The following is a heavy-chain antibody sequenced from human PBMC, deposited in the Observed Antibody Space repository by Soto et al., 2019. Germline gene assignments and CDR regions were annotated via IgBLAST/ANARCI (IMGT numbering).Heavy chain of an antibody. Sequence: PGESLKISCKGSGYSFTSYWISWVRQMPGKGLEWMGRIDPSDSYTNYSPSFQGHVTISADKSISTAYLQWSSLKASDTAMYYCAGTPHYCSGGSCFTYYGMDVWGQGTTVTV. CDR3: AGTPHYCSGGSCFTYYGMDV. CDR1: GYSFTSYW. J-gene: IGHJ6*02. CDR2: IDPSDSYT. D-gene: IGHD2-15*01. V-gene: IGHV5-10-1*01.